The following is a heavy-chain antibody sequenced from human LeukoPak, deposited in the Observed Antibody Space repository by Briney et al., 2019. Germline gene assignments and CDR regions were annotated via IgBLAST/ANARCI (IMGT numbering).Heavy chain of an antibody. CDR1: GFTFSSYA. D-gene: IGHD6-19*01. Sequence: PGGSLRLSCAASGFTFSSYAMSWVRQAPGKGLELVSAISGSGGSTYYADSVKGRFTISRDNSKNTLYLQMNSLRAEDTAVYYCAKDGYSSGWALGFDYWGQGTLVTVSS. CDR2: ISGSGGST. V-gene: IGHV3-23*01. CDR3: AKDGYSSGWALGFDY. J-gene: IGHJ4*02.